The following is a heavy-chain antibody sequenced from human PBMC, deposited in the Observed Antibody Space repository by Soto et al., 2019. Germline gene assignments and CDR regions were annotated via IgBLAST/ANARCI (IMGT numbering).Heavy chain of an antibody. V-gene: IGHV1-69*01. J-gene: IGHJ6*02. D-gene: IGHD3-3*01. CDR3: AREMIVFWTGHMPTPGMDV. Sequence: QVQLVQSGAEVKKPGSSVKVSCKASGGTFSSNAISWVRQAPGQGLEWMGGIIPIFGTANYAKRFQDRVTITADESPSTTNMVLCNLKTKGTAVYYSAREMIVFWTGHMPTPGMDVWGQGPTVTVSS. CDR2: IIPIFGTA. CDR1: GGTFSSNA.